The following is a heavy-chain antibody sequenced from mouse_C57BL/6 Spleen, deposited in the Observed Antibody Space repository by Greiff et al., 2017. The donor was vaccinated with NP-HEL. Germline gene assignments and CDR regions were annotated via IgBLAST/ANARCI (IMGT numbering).Heavy chain of an antibody. CDR2: IYPGSGST. CDR3: ARWLLRGDYYAMDY. CDR1: GYTFTSYW. D-gene: IGHD2-3*01. V-gene: IGHV1-55*01. Sequence: QVQLQQSGAELVKPGASVKMSCKASGYTFTSYWITWVKQRPGQGLEWIGDIYPGSGSTNYNEKFKSKATLTVDTSSSTAYMQLSSLTSEDSAVYYCARWLLRGDYYAMDYWGQGTSVTVSS. J-gene: IGHJ4*01.